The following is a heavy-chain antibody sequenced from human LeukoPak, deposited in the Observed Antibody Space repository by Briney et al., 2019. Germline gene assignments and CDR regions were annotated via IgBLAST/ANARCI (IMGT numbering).Heavy chain of an antibody. V-gene: IGHV1-2*02. Sequence: ASVKVSCKASGYTFTGYYMHWVRQTPGQGLEWMGWINPSSGGTNYAQKFQGRVTMTRDTSISTAYMELSRLRSDDTAVYYCARLTYYDFWSGYNYAFDIWGQGTMVTVSS. J-gene: IGHJ3*02. CDR1: GYTFTGYY. D-gene: IGHD3-3*01. CDR2: INPSSGGT. CDR3: ARLTYYDFWSGYNYAFDI.